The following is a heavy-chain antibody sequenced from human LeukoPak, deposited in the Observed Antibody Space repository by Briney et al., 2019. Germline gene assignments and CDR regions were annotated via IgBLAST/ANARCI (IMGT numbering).Heavy chain of an antibody. J-gene: IGHJ3*01. D-gene: IGHD2-15*01. CDR2: ISSSGSAI. CDR3: ARDLDVVVGPAHYDALDL. V-gene: IGHV3-11*04. CDR1: GFTFSDYY. Sequence: GGSLRHSCAASGFTFSDYYINWIRQAPGEGLEWVSSISSSGSAIFYADSVRGRFTISRDNAKNSLFLQMNSLRAEDTAVYYCARDLDVVVGPAHYDALDLWGQGTTVTVS.